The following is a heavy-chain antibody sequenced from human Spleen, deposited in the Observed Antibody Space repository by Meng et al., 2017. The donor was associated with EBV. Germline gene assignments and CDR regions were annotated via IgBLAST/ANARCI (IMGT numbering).Heavy chain of an antibody. CDR1: GFSLSTNGVS. J-gene: IGHJ4*02. V-gene: IGHV2-5*01. CDR3: THRQGCQEVD. Sequence: QITLKESGPTPVKPTQTLTLTCTFSGFSLSTNGVSVGWIRQPPGKALEFLALVYWTDDKRFSPSLRSRLTITKDTSKNQVVLTMTNMDPVDTATYYCTHRQGCQEVDWGQGTLVTVPS. CDR2: VYWTDDK. D-gene: IGHD2-8*01.